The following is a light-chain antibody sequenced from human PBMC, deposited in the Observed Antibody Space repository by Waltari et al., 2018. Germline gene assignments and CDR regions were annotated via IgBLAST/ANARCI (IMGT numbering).Light chain of an antibody. CDR2: EVS. CDR1: DSHVGAFHF. Sequence: QSALTQPAPVSGSPGPSITLPCPRNDSHVGAFHFVSRYQQHPGKAPHLIIYEVSNRPSGISNRFSASKSGNTASLTISGLQAEDEADYYCSSYTTSSAPGVFGTGTRVTVL. J-gene: IGLJ1*01. V-gene: IGLV2-14*01. CDR3: SSYTTSSAPGV.